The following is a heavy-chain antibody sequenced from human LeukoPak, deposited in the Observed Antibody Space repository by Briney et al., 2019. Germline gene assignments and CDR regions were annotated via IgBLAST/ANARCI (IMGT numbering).Heavy chain of an antibody. V-gene: IGHV3-21*01. D-gene: IGHD3-22*01. Sequence: GGSLRPSCAASGFTFSSYSMNWVRQAPGKGLEWVSSISSSSSYIYYADSVKGRFTISRDNAKNSLYLQMNSLRAEDTAVYYCARTYYYDSSGYWPPLYYYGMDVWGQGTTVTVSS. CDR1: GFTFSSYS. CDR3: ARTYYYDSSGYWPPLYYYGMDV. J-gene: IGHJ6*02. CDR2: ISSSSSYI.